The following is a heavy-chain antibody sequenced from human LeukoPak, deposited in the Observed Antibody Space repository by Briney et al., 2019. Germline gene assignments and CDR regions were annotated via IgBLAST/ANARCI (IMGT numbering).Heavy chain of an antibody. CDR3: ARDGVVTSFDY. Sequence: GGSLRLSCAASGFTFSSYSMNWVRQAPGKGLEWVSSISSSSYIYYADSVKGRFTISRDNAKNSLYLQMNSLRAEDTAVYYCARDGVVTSFDYWGQGTLVTVSS. J-gene: IGHJ4*02. V-gene: IGHV3-21*01. D-gene: IGHD3-3*01. CDR1: GFTFSSYS. CDR2: ISSSSYI.